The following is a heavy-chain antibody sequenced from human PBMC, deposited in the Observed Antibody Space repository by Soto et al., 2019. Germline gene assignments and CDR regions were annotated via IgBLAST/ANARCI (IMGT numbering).Heavy chain of an antibody. CDR2: IYYSGST. V-gene: IGHV4-39*01. J-gene: IGHJ6*03. CDR1: GGSISSSSYY. Sequence: SETLSLTCTVSGGSISSSSYYWGWIRQPPGKGLEWIGSIYYSGSTYYNPSLKSRVTISVDTSKNQFSLKLSSVTAADTAVYYCARKNDYGDYMGDAPGYYYMDVWGKGTTVTVSS. D-gene: IGHD4-17*01. CDR3: ARKNDYGDYMGDAPGYYYMDV.